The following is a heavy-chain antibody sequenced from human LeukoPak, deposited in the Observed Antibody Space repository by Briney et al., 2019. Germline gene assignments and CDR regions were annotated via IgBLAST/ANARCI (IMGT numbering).Heavy chain of an antibody. CDR1: GGSVNSGSYY. J-gene: IGHJ4*02. CDR2: IFYSGST. V-gene: IGHV4-61*01. CDR3: ARHVTESSVYLYFDY. Sequence: SETLSLTCTVSGGSVNSGSYYWSWIRQPPGKGLEWIGYIFYSGSTNYNPSLKSRVTISIDTSRNQFSLNLSSVTAADTAVYYCARHVTESSVYLYFDYWGQGTLVTVSS. D-gene: IGHD3-22*01.